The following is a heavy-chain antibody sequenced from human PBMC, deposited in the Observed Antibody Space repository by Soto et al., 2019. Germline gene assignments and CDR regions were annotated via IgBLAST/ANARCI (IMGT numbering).Heavy chain of an antibody. CDR1: GYTFTSYG. CDR2: VNAYNGNT. CDR3: ARKAVSGGTGVDY. V-gene: IGHV1-18*01. J-gene: IGHJ4*02. Sequence: QVQLVQSGAEVKKPGASVKVSCKASGYTFTSYGISWVRQAPGQGLEWMGWVNAYNGNTNYAQKFQGRVTMTTDTSTSTAFMGLRGLRSDDTAVYYCARKAVSGGTGVDYRGQGTLVTVSS. D-gene: IGHD6-19*01.